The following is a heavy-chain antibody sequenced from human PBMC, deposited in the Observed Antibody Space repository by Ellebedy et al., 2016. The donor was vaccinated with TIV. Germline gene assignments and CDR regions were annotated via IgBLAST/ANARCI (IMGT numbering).Heavy chain of an antibody. CDR2: IYYGGTT. V-gene: IGHV4-39*02. D-gene: IGHD4-17*01. J-gene: IGHJ5*02. Sequence: SETLSLXXTLSGASISIRGYYWGWIRQSPGKGLEWIASIYYGGTTYYNPSLKSRVSISVDMSKNHFSLRLTSVTAADTAVYFCARGTTVATRGVNWFNPWGQGTLVTVSS. CDR1: GASISIRGYY. CDR3: ARGTTVATRGVNWFNP.